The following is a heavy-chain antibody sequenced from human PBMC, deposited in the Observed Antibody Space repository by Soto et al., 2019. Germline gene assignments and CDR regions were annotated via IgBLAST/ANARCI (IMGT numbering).Heavy chain of an antibody. J-gene: IGHJ5*02. V-gene: IGHV2-5*02. Sequence: QITLKESGPTLVKPTQTLTLTCTFSGFSLSTSGVGVGWIRQPPGKALEWLALIYWDADKRYSPSLKSRLTITKDTSKNQVVLTMTNMDPVDTATYYCAHQPGQTAAGTLSWFDPWGQGTLVTVSS. CDR2: IYWDADK. CDR1: GFSLSTSGVG. D-gene: IGHD6-13*01. CDR3: AHQPGQTAAGTLSWFDP.